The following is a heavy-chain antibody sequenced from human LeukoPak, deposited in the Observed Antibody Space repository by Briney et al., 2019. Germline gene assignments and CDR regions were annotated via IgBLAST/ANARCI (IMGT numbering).Heavy chain of an antibody. J-gene: IGHJ6*03. V-gene: IGHV3-23*01. CDR2: FSGSGGST. CDR1: GFTFSSYA. CDR3: ANFPKYYDILTGYYYYYYMDV. D-gene: IGHD3-9*01. Sequence: GGSLRLSCAASGFTFSSYAMSWVRQAPGKGLEWVSAFSGSGGSTYYADSVKGRFTISRDNSKNTLYLQMNSLRAEDTAVYCCANFPKYYDILTGYYYYYYMDVWGKGTTVTISS.